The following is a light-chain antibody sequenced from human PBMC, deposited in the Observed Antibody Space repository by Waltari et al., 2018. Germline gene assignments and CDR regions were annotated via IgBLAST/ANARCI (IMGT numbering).Light chain of an antibody. J-gene: IGLJ3*02. Sequence: QTVVTPEPSLPVCPGGTVTLTCSSTTGEVSSHYYPNWLQQKPGQAPTSLIYSTNTRHFWTPARFSGSLLGGRAALTLSHAQPEDEAAYYCLLYYGDARWVFGGGTNLTVL. CDR1: TGEVSSHYY. CDR2: STN. V-gene: IGLV7-43*01. CDR3: LLYYGDARWV.